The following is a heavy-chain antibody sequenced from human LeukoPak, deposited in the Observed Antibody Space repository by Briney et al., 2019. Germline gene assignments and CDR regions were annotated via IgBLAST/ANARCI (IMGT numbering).Heavy chain of an antibody. V-gene: IGHV3-30*04. D-gene: IGHD6-19*01. Sequence: GGSLRLSCAASGFSFSTYPMHWVRQAPGKGLEWVAVISYDGSNKYYADSVKGRFTISRDNSKNTLYLQMNSLRAEDTAVYYCARDWYSSGWSTLMHYYYGMDVWGQGTTVTVSS. CDR3: ARDWYSSGWSTLMHYYYGMDV. CDR2: ISYDGSNK. J-gene: IGHJ6*02. CDR1: GFSFSTYP.